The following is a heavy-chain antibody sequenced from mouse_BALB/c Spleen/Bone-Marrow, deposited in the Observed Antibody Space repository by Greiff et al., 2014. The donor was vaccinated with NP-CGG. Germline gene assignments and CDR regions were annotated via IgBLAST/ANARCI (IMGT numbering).Heavy chain of an antibody. CDR1: GFNIKDTY. CDR2: IDPANGNT. CDR3: AAHYYGSSYGFAY. J-gene: IGHJ3*01. D-gene: IGHD1-1*01. Sequence: DVQLQESGAELVKPGASVKLSCTASGFNIKDTYMHWVKQRPEQGLEWIGRIDPANGNTKYDPKFQGKATITADTSSNTAYLQLSSLTSEDTAVYYCAAHYYGSSYGFAYWGQGTLVTVSA. V-gene: IGHV14-3*02.